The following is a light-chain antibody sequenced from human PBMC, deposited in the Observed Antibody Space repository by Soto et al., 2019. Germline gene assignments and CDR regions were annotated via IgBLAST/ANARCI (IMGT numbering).Light chain of an antibody. V-gene: IGKV1-5*01. CDR1: EKINKW. Sequence: DIQMTQSPSTLSASVGDRVTITCRASEKINKWLAWYQQKPGKAPKLPISDASSLESGVPSRFSGSGSGTDFTLTISRLEPEDFAVYYCQQYGSSPSTFGQGTKVDIK. CDR3: QQYGSSPST. CDR2: DAS. J-gene: IGKJ1*01.